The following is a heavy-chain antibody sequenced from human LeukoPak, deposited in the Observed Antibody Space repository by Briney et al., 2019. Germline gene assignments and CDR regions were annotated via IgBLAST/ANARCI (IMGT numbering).Heavy chain of an antibody. CDR3: ARRGLIAVAGFDY. D-gene: IGHD6-13*01. V-gene: IGHV4-4*02. CDR2: IYHSGST. J-gene: IGHJ4*02. Sequence: PSETLSLTCAVSGGSISSSNWWSWVRQPPGKGLEWIGEIYHSGSTNYNPSLKSRVTISEDRSKNQFSLKLSSVTAADTAVYYCARRGLIAVAGFDYWGQGTLVTVSS. CDR1: GGSISSSNW.